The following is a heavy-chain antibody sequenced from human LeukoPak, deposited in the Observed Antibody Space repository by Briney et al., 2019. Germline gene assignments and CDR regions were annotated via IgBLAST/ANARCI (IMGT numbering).Heavy chain of an antibody. CDR2: INQGGSVK. J-gene: IGHJ4*02. V-gene: IGHV3-7*01. Sequence: PGGSLRLSCAASGFSFRDFWMTWVRQAPGMGLEWVANINQGGSVKYYVDSVKGRFTISRDDAESSLYVQMNSLRDEDTAVYYCARFGYSGWNLEYWGQGTLVTVSS. D-gene: IGHD5-12*01. CDR1: GFSFRDFW. CDR3: ARFGYSGWNLEY.